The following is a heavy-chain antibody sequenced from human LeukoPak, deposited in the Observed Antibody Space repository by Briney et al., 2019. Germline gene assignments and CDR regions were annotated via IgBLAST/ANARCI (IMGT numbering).Heavy chain of an antibody. V-gene: IGHV4-59*01. J-gene: IGHJ4*02. CDR3: ARGSGGRAGYFDY. Sequence: PSETLSLTCTVSGGSIGSYYWTWIRQPPGKGLEWIGSMYHNDNPSLKSRVTISADTSKNQLSLKLRSFTAADTAMYYCARGSGGRAGYFDYWGQGTLVIVSA. CDR2: MYH. D-gene: IGHD2-15*01. CDR1: GGSIGSYY.